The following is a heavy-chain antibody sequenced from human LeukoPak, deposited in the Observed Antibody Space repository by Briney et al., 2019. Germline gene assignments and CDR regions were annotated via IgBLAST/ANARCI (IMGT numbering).Heavy chain of an antibody. D-gene: IGHD6-13*01. Sequence: PGGSLRLSCAASEFAFSSYQMNWVRQPPGKGLEWVSYISFSGSAIYYTDSVKGRFTITRDNAKNSLFLQMDSLRAEDTAVYYCVAEASSPYWGQGTLVTVSS. CDR3: VAEASSPY. J-gene: IGHJ4*02. CDR2: ISFSGSAI. V-gene: IGHV3-48*03. CDR1: EFAFSSYQ.